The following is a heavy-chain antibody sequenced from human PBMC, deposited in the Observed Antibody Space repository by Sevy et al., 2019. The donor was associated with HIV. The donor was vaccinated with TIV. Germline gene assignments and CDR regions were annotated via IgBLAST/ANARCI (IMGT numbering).Heavy chain of an antibody. Sequence: SETLSLTCTVSGDSISGYYWSWIRHPPGKGLEWIGYFYYSASTNYNPSLKSRVTISVDTTKNQVSLKVRSLTAADTAVYYCARGIAAPRGMDVWGQGTTVTVSS. CDR1: GDSISGYY. D-gene: IGHD6-13*01. CDR2: FYYSAST. CDR3: ARGIAAPRGMDV. V-gene: IGHV4-59*01. J-gene: IGHJ6*02.